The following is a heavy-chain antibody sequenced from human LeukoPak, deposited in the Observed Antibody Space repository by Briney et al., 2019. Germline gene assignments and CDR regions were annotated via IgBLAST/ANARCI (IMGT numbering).Heavy chain of an antibody. CDR1: GFDISYNY. D-gene: IGHD3-3*01. Sequence: GGSLRLSCAASGFDISYNYVGWVRQAPGKGLEWVSVIHTGGTTHYADSVKGRFTISKDNSNNTVYLQMNSVGVEDTAVYYCARGEWLPDYWGQGTLVTVSS. CDR2: IHTGGTT. V-gene: IGHV3-53*01. CDR3: ARGEWLPDY. J-gene: IGHJ4*02.